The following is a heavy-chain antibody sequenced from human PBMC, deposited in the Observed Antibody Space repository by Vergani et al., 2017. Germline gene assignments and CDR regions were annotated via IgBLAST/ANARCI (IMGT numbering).Heavy chain of an antibody. CDR3: ATDPGYSYSYDSSGFYSLNY. J-gene: IGHJ4*02. D-gene: IGHD3-22*01. Sequence: QVHLVESGGGVVQPGRSLTLSCVASGFSFRGHGMHWVRQAPGKGLEWVAMISYDGDRRDYGDFAKGRFTISRDSSKTVYLQMNSLRVEDTAMYFCATDPGYSYSYDSSGFYSLNYWGQGTPVTVSS. V-gene: IGHV3-30*03. CDR2: ISYDGDRR. CDR1: GFSFRGHG.